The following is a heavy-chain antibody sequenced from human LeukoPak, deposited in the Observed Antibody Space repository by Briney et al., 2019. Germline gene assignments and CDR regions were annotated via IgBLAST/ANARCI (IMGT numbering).Heavy chain of an antibody. Sequence: SETLSLTCTVSGASISSGSYYWSWIRQPAGKGLEWIGRIYTSGSTYYNPSLKSRVTISVGTSKNQFSLELSSVTAADTAVYYCAVNLTRHTFDIWGQGTMVTVSS. CDR1: GASISSGSYY. D-gene: IGHD1-1*01. V-gene: IGHV4-61*02. CDR3: AVNLTRHTFDI. CDR2: IYTSGST. J-gene: IGHJ3*02.